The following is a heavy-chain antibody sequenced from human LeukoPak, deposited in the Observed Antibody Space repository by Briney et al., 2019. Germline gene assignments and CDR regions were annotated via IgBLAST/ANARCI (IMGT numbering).Heavy chain of an antibody. Sequence: SVKGRFTISSDNGKNLLYLQMNSLKTEDTAVYYCVRVGYASGWSFFDYWGQGTLVTVSS. D-gene: IGHD6-13*01. J-gene: IGHJ4*02. CDR3: VRVGYASGWSFFDY. V-gene: IGHV3-7*04.